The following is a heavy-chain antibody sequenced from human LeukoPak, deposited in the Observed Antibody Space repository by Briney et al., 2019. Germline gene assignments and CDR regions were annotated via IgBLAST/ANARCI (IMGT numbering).Heavy chain of an antibody. V-gene: IGHV4-59*01. CDR1: GGSISSYY. J-gene: IGHJ4*02. D-gene: IGHD3-22*01. CDR2: IYYSGST. Sequence: SETLSLTCTVSGGSISSYYWSWIRQPPGKGLEWIGYIYYSGSTNYNPSLKSRVTISVDTSKNQFSLKLSSVTAADTAVYYCARDLGYYDSSGYSTYLGYWGQGTLVTVSS. CDR3: ARDLGYYDSSGYSTYLGY.